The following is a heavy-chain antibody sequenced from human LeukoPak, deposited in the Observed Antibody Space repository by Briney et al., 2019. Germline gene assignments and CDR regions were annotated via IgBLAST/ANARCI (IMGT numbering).Heavy chain of an antibody. CDR3: ATLEGDYDILTGYYTPFDY. CDR1: EYTFTGYY. D-gene: IGHD3-9*01. Sequence: ASVKVSCKASEYTFTGYYMHWVRQAPGQGLEWMGWINPNSGGTNYAQKFQGRVTMTRDTSISTAYMELSRLRSDDTAVYYCATLEGDYDILTGYYTPFDYWGQGTLVTVSS. CDR2: INPNSGGT. V-gene: IGHV1-2*02. J-gene: IGHJ4*02.